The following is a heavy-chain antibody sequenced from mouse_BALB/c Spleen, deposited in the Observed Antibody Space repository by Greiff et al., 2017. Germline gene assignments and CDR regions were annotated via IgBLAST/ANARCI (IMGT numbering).Heavy chain of an antibody. V-gene: IGHV5-9-4*01. CDR1: GFTFSSYA. D-gene: IGHD2-2*01. CDR2: ISSGGSYT. CDR3: ARAYGYVGAMDY. J-gene: IGHJ4*01. Sequence: EVMLVESGGGLVKPGGSLKLSCAASGFTFSSYAMSWVRQSPEKRLEWVAEISSGGSYTYYPDTVTGRFTISRDNAKNTLYLEMSSLRSEDTAMYYCARAYGYVGAMDYWGQGTSVTVSS.